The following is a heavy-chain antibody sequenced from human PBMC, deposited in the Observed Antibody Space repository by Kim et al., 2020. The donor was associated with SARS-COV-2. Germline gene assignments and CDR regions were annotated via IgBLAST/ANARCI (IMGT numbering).Heavy chain of an antibody. CDR1: GFAVYRFA. Sequence: GGSLRLSCEASGFAVYRFAMNWVRQAPGQGLEWIAAITNNNGKTYYQDSVKGRFTISRDESKNIVYLHMSSLRVEDTAVYYCAKDHPSPGRPTFGDWGRGTLVAVFS. CDR3: AKDHPSPGRPTFGD. V-gene: IGHV3-23*01. CDR2: ITNNNGKT. J-gene: IGHJ4*02.